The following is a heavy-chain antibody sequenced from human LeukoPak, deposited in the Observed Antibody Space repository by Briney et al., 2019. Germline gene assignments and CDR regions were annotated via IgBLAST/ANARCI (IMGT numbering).Heavy chain of an antibody. CDR2: ISYDGRNK. CDR1: GFTFSRYG. Sequence: PGGSLRLSCAASGFTFSRYGMHWVRQAPGKGLEWVAVISYDGRNKYYEDSVKGRFTISRDNSKNTLYLQMNSLRAEDTAVYYCARDCRSGGSCYSGAIAVAGILDYWGQGTLVTVSA. CDR3: ARDCRSGGSCYSGAIAVAGILDY. J-gene: IGHJ4*02. D-gene: IGHD2-15*01. V-gene: IGHV3-30*03.